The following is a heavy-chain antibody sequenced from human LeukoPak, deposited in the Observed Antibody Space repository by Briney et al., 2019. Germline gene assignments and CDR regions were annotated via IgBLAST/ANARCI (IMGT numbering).Heavy chain of an antibody. D-gene: IGHD6-19*01. CDR2: IIPILGIA. Sequence: GASVKVSCKASGGTFSSYAISWVRQAPGQGLEWMGRIIPILGIANYAQKFQGRVTITADKSTSTAYMEPSSLRSEDTAVYYCARGAIAVADDYYYGMDVWGQGTTVTVSS. J-gene: IGHJ6*02. CDR1: GGTFSSYA. CDR3: ARGAIAVADDYYYGMDV. V-gene: IGHV1-69*04.